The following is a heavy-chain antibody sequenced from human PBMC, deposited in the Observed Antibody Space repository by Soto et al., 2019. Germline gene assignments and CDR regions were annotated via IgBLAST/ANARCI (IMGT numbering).Heavy chain of an antibody. CDR3: ARDRSHSPDYVDY. CDR1: GGSISSDDYY. CDR2: IYYSGNT. Sequence: QVQLQESGPGLVKPSQTLSLTCTVSGGSISSDDYYWTWIRQPPGKGLEWIGYIYYSGNTNYNPSLATLLVISIDMSKNQFSLRLNSVSAADTAVYYCARDRSHSPDYVDYWGQGTLVTVSS. D-gene: IGHD2-15*01. V-gene: IGHV4-30-4*01. J-gene: IGHJ4*02.